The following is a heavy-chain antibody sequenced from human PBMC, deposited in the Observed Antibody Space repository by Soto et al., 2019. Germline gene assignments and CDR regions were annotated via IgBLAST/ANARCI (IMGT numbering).Heavy chain of an antibody. CDR2: IRSKAYGGTT. J-gene: IGHJ4*02. V-gene: IGHV3-49*04. D-gene: IGHD2-2*01. CDR1: GFTFGDYA. CDR3: TRAAVGDFDY. Sequence: GGSLRLSCTASGFTFGDYAMSWVRQAPGKGLEWVGFIRSKAYGGTTEYAASVKGRFTISRDDSKSIAYLQMNSLKTEDTAVYYRTRAAVGDFDYWGQGTLVTVSS.